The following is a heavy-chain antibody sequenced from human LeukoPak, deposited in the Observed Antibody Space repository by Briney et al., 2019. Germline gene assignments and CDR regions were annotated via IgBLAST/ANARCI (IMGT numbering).Heavy chain of an antibody. CDR3: VRDFNTVTTAYLQH. J-gene: IGHJ1*01. Sequence: GGSLRLSCVASGFTFSTYSMNWVRQAPGKGLEWVSSISSSSRHRYYADSVKGRFTISRDDAKNSVYLQMNSLRAEGTAVYYCVRDFNTVTTAYLQHWGQGTLVTVSS. D-gene: IGHD4-17*01. V-gene: IGHV3-21*01. CDR2: ISSSSRHR. CDR1: GFTFSTYS.